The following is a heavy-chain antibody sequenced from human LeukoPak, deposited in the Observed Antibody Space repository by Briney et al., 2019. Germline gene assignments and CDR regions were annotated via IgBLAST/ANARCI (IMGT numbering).Heavy chain of an antibody. CDR1: GYTFTSYD. D-gene: IGHD3-10*01. Sequence: ASVKVSCKASGYTFTSYDINWVRQATGQGLEWMGWMNPNSGNTGYAQKFQGRVTMTEDTSTDTAYMELSSLRSEDTAVYYCATVQRPGMLDYWGQGTLVTVSS. CDR2: MNPNSGNT. V-gene: IGHV1-8*01. J-gene: IGHJ4*02. CDR3: ATVQRPGMLDY.